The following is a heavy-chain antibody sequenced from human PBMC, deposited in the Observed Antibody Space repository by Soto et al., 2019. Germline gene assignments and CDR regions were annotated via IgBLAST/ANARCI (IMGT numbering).Heavy chain of an antibody. CDR1: GGTFSSYT. J-gene: IGHJ3*02. Sequence: SSVKVSCKASGGTFSSYTISWVRQAPGQGLEWMRTIIPILGIANYAQKFQGRVTITADKSTSTAYMELSSLRSEDTAVYYCESLFPDRDAFXIWGQGTMVXVSS. V-gene: IGHV1-69*02. CDR3: ESLFPDRDAFXI. CDR2: IIPILGIA.